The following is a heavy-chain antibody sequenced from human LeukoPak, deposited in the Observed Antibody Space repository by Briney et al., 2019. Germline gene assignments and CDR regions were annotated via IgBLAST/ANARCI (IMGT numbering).Heavy chain of an antibody. CDR3: AKRGGWYRWFDP. D-gene: IGHD6-19*01. CDR1: GFTFSSYA. J-gene: IGHJ5*02. V-gene: IGHV3-23*01. Sequence: GGSLRLSCAASGFTFSSYAMSWVRQAPGKGLEWVSAISGSGGSTYYADSVKGRFTISRDNSKNTLYLQMNSLIAEDTAVYYSAKRGGWYRWFDPWGQGTLVTVSS. CDR2: ISGSGGST.